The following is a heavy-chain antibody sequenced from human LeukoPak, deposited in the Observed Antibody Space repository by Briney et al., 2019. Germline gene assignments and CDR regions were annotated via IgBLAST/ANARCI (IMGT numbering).Heavy chain of an antibody. V-gene: IGHV1-69*05. J-gene: IGHJ4*02. D-gene: IGHD6-13*01. CDR1: GGTLSSYA. Sequence: ASVKVSCKASGGTLSSYAISWVRQAPGQGLEWMGGIIPIFGTANYAQKFQGRVTITTDESTSTAYMELSSLRSEDTAVYYCARGDGIAASFDYWGQGTLVTVSS. CDR3: ARGDGIAASFDY. CDR2: IIPIFGTA.